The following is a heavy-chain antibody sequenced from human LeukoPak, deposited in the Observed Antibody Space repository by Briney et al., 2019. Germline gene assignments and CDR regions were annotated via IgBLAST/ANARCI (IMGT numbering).Heavy chain of an antibody. CDR1: GDSISSGDYY. J-gene: IGHJ6*03. CDR3: ARGRLGVWPNIDYYYYYMDV. D-gene: IGHD3-10*01. CDR2: ISSSGST. V-gene: IGHV4-61*02. Sequence: PSQTLSLTCTVSGDSISSGDYYWSWIRQPAGKGLEWIGRISSSGSTNYNPSLKSRVTISVDTSKNQFSLKLSSVTAADTAVYYCARGRLGVWPNIDYYYYYMDVWGKGTTVTISS.